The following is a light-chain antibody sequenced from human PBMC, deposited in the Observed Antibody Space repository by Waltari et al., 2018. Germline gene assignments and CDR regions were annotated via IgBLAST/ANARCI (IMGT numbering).Light chain of an antibody. J-gene: IGKJ1*01. CDR1: QNIDNY. V-gene: IGKV1-39*01. Sequence: DIQMTQSPSSLSASVGDRVTITCRASQNIDNYLNWYQQKSGRAPKLLIYAASTLLSGVPSRFSGSGSGTDFSLTISSLQTEDFATYYCQHSHNGRTFGQGTRVEIK. CDR2: AAS. CDR3: QHSHNGRT.